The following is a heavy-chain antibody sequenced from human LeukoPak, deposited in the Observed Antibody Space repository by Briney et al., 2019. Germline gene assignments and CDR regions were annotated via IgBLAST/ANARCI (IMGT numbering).Heavy chain of an antibody. Sequence: SETLSLTCTVSGVSISSYYWSWIRQPPGKGLEWIAYIYYSGSTYYNPSLKSRVTISVDTSKNQFSLKLSSVTAADTAVYYCARAGGFFSPFGYWGQGTLVTVSS. J-gene: IGHJ4*02. V-gene: IGHV4-59*12. CDR1: GVSISSYY. CDR3: ARAGGFFSPFGY. D-gene: IGHD3-3*01. CDR2: IYYSGST.